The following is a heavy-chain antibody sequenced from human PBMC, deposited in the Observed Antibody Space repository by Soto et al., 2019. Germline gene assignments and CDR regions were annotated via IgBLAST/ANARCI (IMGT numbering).Heavy chain of an antibody. J-gene: IGHJ5*02. D-gene: IGHD3-22*01. V-gene: IGHV4-31*03. CDR2: IYYIGST. CDR3: ARWYYDISGQSKWFDP. CDR1: GVSISSGGYY. Sequence: PAETLSLTCTVSGVSISSGGYYWSWIRQHPGEGLEWIGYIYYIGSTYYNPSLKSRVTILLDTSKNQLFLKLGSVTAADTAVYYCARWYYDISGQSKWFDPWGQGTLVTVSS.